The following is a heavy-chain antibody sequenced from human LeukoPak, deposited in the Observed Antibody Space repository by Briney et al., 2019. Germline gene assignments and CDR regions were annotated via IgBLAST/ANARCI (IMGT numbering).Heavy chain of an antibody. J-gene: IGHJ5*02. Sequence: GGSLRLSCAASGFTFSNAWMSWVRQAPGKGLEWVAFIRYDGSNKYYADSVKGRFTISRDNSKNTLYLQMNSLRAEDTAVYYCAKPSGGDYGDYVAHWGQGTLVTVSS. CDR2: IRYDGSNK. CDR3: AKPSGGDYGDYVAH. D-gene: IGHD4-17*01. CDR1: GFTFSNAW. V-gene: IGHV3-30*02.